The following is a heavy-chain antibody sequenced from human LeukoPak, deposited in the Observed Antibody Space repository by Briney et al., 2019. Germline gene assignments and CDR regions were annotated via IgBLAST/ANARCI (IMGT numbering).Heavy chain of an antibody. Sequence: SETLSLTCAVSGGSLSGYYWTWIRQPPGKGLEWIGEINHSGSTNYNPSLKSRVTISVDTSKNQFSLKLSSVTAADTAVYYCAREYSGTYSYWGQGTLVTVSS. CDR2: INHSGST. CDR1: GGSLSGYY. D-gene: IGHD1-26*01. CDR3: AREYSGTYSY. V-gene: IGHV4-34*01. J-gene: IGHJ4*02.